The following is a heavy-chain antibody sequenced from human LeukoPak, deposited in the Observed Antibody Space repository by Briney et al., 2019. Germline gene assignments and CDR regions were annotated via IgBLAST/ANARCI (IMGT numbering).Heavy chain of an antibody. V-gene: IGHV3-30*18. CDR2: ISYDGNNK. Sequence: TGGSLRLSCAASGFTFSSYSMNWVRQAPGKGLEWVAVISYDGNNKYYADSVKGRFTISRDNSKNTLYLQMNSLRAEDTAVYYCAKKGSGHIGNYPDYFDYWGQGTLVTVSS. CDR3: AKKGSGHIGNYPDYFDY. D-gene: IGHD1-26*01. J-gene: IGHJ4*02. CDR1: GFTFSSYS.